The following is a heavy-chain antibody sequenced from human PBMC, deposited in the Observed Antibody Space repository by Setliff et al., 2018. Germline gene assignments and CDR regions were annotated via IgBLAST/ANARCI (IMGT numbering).Heavy chain of an antibody. J-gene: IGHJ4*02. CDR1: GDSFSDYY. CDR3: ARLVRYCTRTSCQRTSGAEL. D-gene: IGHD2-2*01. V-gene: IGHV4-34*01. CDR2: INHRGST. Sequence: SETLSLTCAVYGDSFSDYYWSWIRQPPGKGLEWIEEINHRGSTNYSPSLRSRVTISVDTSKNQFSLKLSSVTAADTAIYYCARLVRYCTRTSCQRTSGAELWGQGTLVTVSS.